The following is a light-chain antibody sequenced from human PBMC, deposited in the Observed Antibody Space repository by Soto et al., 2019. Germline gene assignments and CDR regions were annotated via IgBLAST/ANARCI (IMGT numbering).Light chain of an antibody. CDR3: SSFTPSNTWV. CDR2: EVS. CDR1: SSDVGGFNY. Sequence: QSALPQPASVSGSPGQSITISCTGTSSDVGGFNYVSWYQHYPGEAPKLLIYEVSNRPSGVSSRFSGSKSGNTASLTISGLQADDEGDYYCSSFTPSNTWVFGGGTKLTVL. V-gene: IGLV2-14*01. J-gene: IGLJ3*02.